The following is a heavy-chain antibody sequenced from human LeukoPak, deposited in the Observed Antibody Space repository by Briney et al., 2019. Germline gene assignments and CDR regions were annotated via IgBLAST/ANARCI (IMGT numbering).Heavy chain of an antibody. V-gene: IGHV4-59*01. CDR3: ARGKYYDYVWGSYPLLFDY. CDR2: IYYSGST. J-gene: IGHJ4*02. Sequence: SETLSLTCTVSGGSISSYYWSWIRQPPGKGLEWIGYIYYSGSTNYNPSLKSRVTISVDTSKNQFPLKLSSVTAADTAVYYCARGKYYDYVWGSYPLLFDYWGQGTLVTVSS. D-gene: IGHD3-16*02. CDR1: GGSISSYY.